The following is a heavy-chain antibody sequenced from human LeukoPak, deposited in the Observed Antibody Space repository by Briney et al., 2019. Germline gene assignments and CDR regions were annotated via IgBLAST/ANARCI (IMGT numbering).Heavy chain of an antibody. V-gene: IGHV3-15*01. CDR1: GFTFNSAW. CDR2: IKSNTDGGTV. Sequence: GGSLRLSCAASGFTFNSAWMHWVRQAPGKGLEWIGRIKSNTDGGTVDYAAPVKGRFIISRDDSKSTLYLQVSSLRPEDTSIYYCTTLGLFDYWGQGALVSVSS. CDR3: TTLGLFDY. J-gene: IGHJ4*02.